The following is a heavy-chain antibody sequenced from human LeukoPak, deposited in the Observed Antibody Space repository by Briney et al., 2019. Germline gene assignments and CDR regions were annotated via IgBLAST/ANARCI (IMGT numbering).Heavy chain of an antibody. Sequence: ASVKVSCKASGYTFTSYGISWVRQAPGQGLEWMGWISAYNGNTNYAQKLQGRVTMTTDTSTSTAYMELRSLRSDDTAVYYCARLGASYSSSSFGAHFDYWGQGTLVTVSS. V-gene: IGHV1-18*01. CDR2: ISAYNGNT. J-gene: IGHJ4*02. D-gene: IGHD6-6*01. CDR1: GYTFTSYG. CDR3: ARLGASYSSSSFGAHFDY.